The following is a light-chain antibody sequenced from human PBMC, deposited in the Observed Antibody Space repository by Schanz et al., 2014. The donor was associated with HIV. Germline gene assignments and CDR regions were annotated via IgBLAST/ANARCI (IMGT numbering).Light chain of an antibody. Sequence: EIVMTQSPATLSVSPGERVTLSCRASQSVSSDLAWYQQKPGQAPRLLISGASTRATGIPARFSGSGSGTEFTLTISSLQSEDFAVYFCQYFGNSGGTFGGGTKVEIK. CDR2: GAS. V-gene: IGKV3-15*01. CDR3: QYFGNSGGT. J-gene: IGKJ4*01. CDR1: QSVSSD.